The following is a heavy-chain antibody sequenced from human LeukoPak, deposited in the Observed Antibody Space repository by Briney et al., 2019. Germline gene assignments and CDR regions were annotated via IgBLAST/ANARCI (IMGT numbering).Heavy chain of an antibody. CDR2: IYYSGST. J-gene: IGHJ4*02. D-gene: IGHD3-22*01. Sequence: SETLSLTCTVSGGSISSSSYYWGWIRQPPGKGLELIGSIYYSGSTYYNPSLKSRVTISVDTSKNQFSLKLSSVTAADTAVYYCARLGYDSSGYIGLFDYWGQGTLVTVSS. CDR1: GGSISSSSYY. CDR3: ARLGYDSSGYIGLFDY. V-gene: IGHV4-39*01.